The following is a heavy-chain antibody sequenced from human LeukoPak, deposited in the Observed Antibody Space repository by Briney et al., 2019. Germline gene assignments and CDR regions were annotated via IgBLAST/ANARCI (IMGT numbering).Heavy chain of an antibody. CDR1: GYTFTTYG. CDR2: ISAYNGNT. D-gene: IGHD1-14*01. J-gene: IGHJ4*03. Sequence: ASVKVSCKASGYTFTTYGISWVRLAPGQGLEWMGWISAYNGNTKYAQQFQGRVTMTTDTSMSTAYMELRSLRSDDTAVYYCWRNLNRGRAGMFEPWGQGSLVNVSS. V-gene: IGHV1-18*01. CDR3: WRNLNRGRAGMFEP.